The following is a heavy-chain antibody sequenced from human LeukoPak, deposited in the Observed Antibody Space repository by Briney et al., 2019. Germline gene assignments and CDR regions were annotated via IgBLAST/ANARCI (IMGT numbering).Heavy chain of an antibody. CDR3: ATDQSIAGPTTADY. J-gene: IGHJ4*02. Sequence: PGGSLTLSCAASGFTFSRFWMHWVRQAPGKGLVWVSRINTDASNTIYADSVKGRFTISRDNAKNTLYLQMNSLRAEDTAVYYCATDQSIAGPTTADYWGQGTLVTVSS. CDR1: GFTFSRFW. V-gene: IGHV3-74*01. CDR2: INTDASNT. D-gene: IGHD1-26*01.